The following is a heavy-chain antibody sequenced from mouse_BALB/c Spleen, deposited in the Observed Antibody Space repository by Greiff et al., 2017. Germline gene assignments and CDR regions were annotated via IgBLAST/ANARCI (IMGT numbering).Heavy chain of an antibody. D-gene: IGHD4-1*01. CDR1: GYSITSDYA. J-gene: IGHJ3*01. CDR3: AREETGTAFAY. Sequence: EVQLQESGPGLVKPSQSLSLTCTVTGYSITSDYAWNWIRQFPGNKLEWMGYISYSGSTSYNPSLKSRISITRDTSKNQFFLQLNSVTTEDTATYYCAREETGTAFAYWGQGTLVTVSA. V-gene: IGHV3-2*02. CDR2: ISYSGST.